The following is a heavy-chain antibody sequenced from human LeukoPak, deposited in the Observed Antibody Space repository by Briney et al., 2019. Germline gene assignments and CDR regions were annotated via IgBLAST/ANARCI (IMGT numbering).Heavy chain of an antibody. D-gene: IGHD6-19*01. J-gene: IGHJ4*02. CDR1: GGTFSSYA. CDR3: ARGPLIAVAGSWVDY. CDR2: IIPIFGTA. V-gene: IGHV1-69*05. Sequence: GSSVKVSCKASGGTFSSYAISWVRQAPGLGLEWMGGIIPIFGTANYAQKFQGRVTITTEESTSTAYMELSSLRSEDTAVYYCARGPLIAVAGSWVDYWGQGTLVTVSS.